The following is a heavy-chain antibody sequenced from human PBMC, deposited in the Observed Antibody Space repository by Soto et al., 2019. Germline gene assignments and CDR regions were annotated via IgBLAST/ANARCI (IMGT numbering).Heavy chain of an antibody. D-gene: IGHD6-13*01. CDR1: GASITTYY. CDR2: ISYSGST. J-gene: IGHJ6*02. CDR3: ARSQQLEHYYYYGMDV. V-gene: IGHV4-59*01. Sequence: SETLSLTCTVSGASITTYYWSWIRQPPGKGLEWIGYISYSGSTDYNPSLKSRVTISFDASKNQISLQVRSATAADAAVYYCARSQQLEHYYYYGMDVWGQGTTVTVSS.